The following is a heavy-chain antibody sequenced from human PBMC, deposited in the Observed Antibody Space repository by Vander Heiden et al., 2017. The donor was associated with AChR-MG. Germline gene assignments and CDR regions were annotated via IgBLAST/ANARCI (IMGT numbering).Heavy chain of an antibody. D-gene: IGHD2-15*01. Sequence: EVQLVESGGGLVQPGGSLRLSCAASGLTFSSYSMNWVRQAPGKGLEWVSYISSSSSTIYYADSVKGRFTISRDNAKNSLYLQMNSLRDEDTAVYYCARSPLGYCSGGSCYSTDYWGQGTLVTVSS. CDR2: ISSSSSTI. CDR1: GLTFSSYS. V-gene: IGHV3-48*02. CDR3: ARSPLGYCSGGSCYSTDY. J-gene: IGHJ4*02.